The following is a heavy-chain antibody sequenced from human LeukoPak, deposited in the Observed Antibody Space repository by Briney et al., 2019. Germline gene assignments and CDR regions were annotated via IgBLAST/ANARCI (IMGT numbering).Heavy chain of an antibody. CDR2: ISAYNGNT. CDR3: ARAPGGDCSGGSCYRVRDAFDI. CDR1: GYTFTSYG. Sequence: ASVKVSFKASGYTFTSYGISWVRQAPGQGLEWMGWISAYNGNTNYAQKLQGRVTMTTDTSTSTAYMELSRLRSDDTAVYYCARAPGGDCSGGSCYRVRDAFDIWGQGTMVTVSS. J-gene: IGHJ3*02. D-gene: IGHD2-15*01. V-gene: IGHV1-18*01.